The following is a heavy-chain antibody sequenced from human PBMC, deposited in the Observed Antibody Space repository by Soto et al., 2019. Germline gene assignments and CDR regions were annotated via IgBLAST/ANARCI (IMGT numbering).Heavy chain of an antibody. CDR1: GGTFSSYA. V-gene: IGHV1-69*05. CDR2: IIPIFGTA. Sequence: GASVKVSCKASGGTFSSYAISWVRQAPGQGLEWMGGIIPIFGTANYAQKLQGRVTMTTDTSTCTAYMELRSLRSDDTAVYYCARDPRGYNWFDPWGQGTLVTVSS. CDR3: ARDPRGYNWFDP. D-gene: IGHD3-10*01. J-gene: IGHJ5*02.